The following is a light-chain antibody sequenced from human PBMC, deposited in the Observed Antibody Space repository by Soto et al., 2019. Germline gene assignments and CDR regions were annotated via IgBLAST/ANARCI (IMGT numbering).Light chain of an antibody. CDR3: QQRSSWPIT. V-gene: IGKV3-11*01. CDR1: QSVSSY. CDR2: DAS. Sequence: EIVLTQSPATLSLSPGERATLSFGASQSVSSYLAWHQQKPGQAPRLLIYDASNRATGIPARFSGSGSGTDFTLTISSLEPEDFAVYYCQQRSSWPITFGQGTRLEIK. J-gene: IGKJ5*01.